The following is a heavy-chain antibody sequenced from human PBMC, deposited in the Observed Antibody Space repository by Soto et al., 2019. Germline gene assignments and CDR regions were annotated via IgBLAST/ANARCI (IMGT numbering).Heavy chain of an antibody. V-gene: IGHV4-34*01. CDR1: GGSFSGYY. Sequence: PSETLSLTCAVYGGSFSGYYWTWIRQPPGTGLEWIGEINHSGSTNYNPSLKSRVTISVDTSKNQFSLKLSSVTAADTAVYYCARLYMVRGVMDWFDPWGQGTLVTVSS. CDR2: INHSGST. D-gene: IGHD3-10*01. CDR3: ARLYMVRGVMDWFDP. J-gene: IGHJ5*02.